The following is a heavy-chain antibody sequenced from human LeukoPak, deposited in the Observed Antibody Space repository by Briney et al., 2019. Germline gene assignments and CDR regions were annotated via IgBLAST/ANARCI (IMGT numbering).Heavy chain of an antibody. CDR2: INPSGGSA. J-gene: IGHJ5*02. CDR3: ARDPTIFGVAINWFDH. D-gene: IGHD3-3*01. Sequence: ASVKVSCKASGYTFTSYYMHWVRQAPGQGLEWMGIINPSGGSASYAQKFQGRVTMTRDTSTSTVYMELSSLRSEDTAVYYCARDPTIFGVAINWFDHWGQGTLVTVSS. V-gene: IGHV1-46*01. CDR1: GYTFTSYY.